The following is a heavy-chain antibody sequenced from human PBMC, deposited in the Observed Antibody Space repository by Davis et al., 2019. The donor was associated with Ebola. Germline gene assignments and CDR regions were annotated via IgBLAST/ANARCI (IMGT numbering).Heavy chain of an antibody. CDR2: IYTGDSDT. D-gene: IGHD5-24*01. CDR1: GNRSSSHW. V-gene: IGHV5-51*01. CDR3: ARRRDGYNERAFEI. J-gene: IGHJ3*02. Sequence: GGSLRLSCQDSGNRSSSHWTGWVRQMPGKGLEWMGIIYTGDSDTRYSPSFRGQVTISADKSIKTAFLQWSSLKASDTAMYYCARRRDGYNERAFEIWGQGTMVTVSS.